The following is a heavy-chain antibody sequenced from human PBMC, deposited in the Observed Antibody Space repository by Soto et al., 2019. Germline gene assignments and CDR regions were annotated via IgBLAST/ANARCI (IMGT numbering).Heavy chain of an antibody. CDR3: TRAGWFGDYYHYYMDV. V-gene: IGHV3-49*03. CDR1: GFTFGDYA. J-gene: IGHJ6*03. Sequence: GGSLRLSCTASGFTFGDYAMSWFRQAPGKGLEWVGFIRSKAYGGTTEYAASVKGRFTISRDDSKSIAYLQMNSLKTEDTAVYYCTRAGWFGDYYHYYMDVWGKGTTVTVSS. CDR2: IRSKAYGGTT. D-gene: IGHD3-16*01.